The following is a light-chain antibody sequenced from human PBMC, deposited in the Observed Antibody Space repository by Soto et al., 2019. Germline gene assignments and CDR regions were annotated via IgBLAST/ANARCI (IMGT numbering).Light chain of an antibody. CDR3: QQYYSSPLT. CDR2: WAS. Sequence: DIVMKQSPDSLAVSLGERATINCKSSQSVLYSSNNKNYLAWYQQKPGQPPKLLIYWASTRESGVPDRFSGSGSGTDFTLTISSLQAEDVAVYYCQQYYSSPLTFGGGTKVEIK. V-gene: IGKV4-1*01. J-gene: IGKJ4*01. CDR1: QSVLYSSNNKNY.